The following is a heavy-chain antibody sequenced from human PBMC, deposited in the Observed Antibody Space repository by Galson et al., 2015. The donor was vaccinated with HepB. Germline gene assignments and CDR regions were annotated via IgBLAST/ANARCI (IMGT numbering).Heavy chain of an antibody. V-gene: IGHV1-18*04. CDR1: GYTFTSYG. CDR2: ISAYNGNT. D-gene: IGHD3-16*02. Sequence: SVTVSCKASGYTFTSYGISWVRQAPGQGLEWMGWISAYNGNTNSARKFRGRVTMTTDTSTSTAYMELRSLRSDDTAVYYCTTDRPFTGGGVIATWGQGTLVTVSS. J-gene: IGHJ5*02. CDR3: TTDRPFTGGGVIAT.